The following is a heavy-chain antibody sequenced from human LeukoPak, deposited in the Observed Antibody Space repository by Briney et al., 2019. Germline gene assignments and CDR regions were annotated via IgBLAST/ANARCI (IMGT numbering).Heavy chain of an antibody. D-gene: IGHD4-17*01. V-gene: IGHV1-2*02. CDR2: INPNSGGT. CDR1: GYTFTGYY. J-gene: IGHJ6*03. CDR3: ARVRTTVTIPPVYYYYYMDV. Sequence: PQASVKVSCKASGYTFTGYYMHWVRQAPGQGLEWMGWINPNSGGTNYAQKFQGRVTMTRDTSISTAYMELSRLRSDDTAVYYCARVRTTVTIPPVYYYYYMDVWGKGTTVTISS.